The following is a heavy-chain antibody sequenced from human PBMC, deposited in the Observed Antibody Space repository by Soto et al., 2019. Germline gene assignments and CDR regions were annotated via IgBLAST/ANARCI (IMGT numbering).Heavy chain of an antibody. J-gene: IGHJ5*02. Sequence: QVQLQQWGAGLLKPSETLSLTCAVYGGSFSGYYWSWIRQPPGKGLEWIGEINHSGSTNYNPSLKCRVTKSVDTSKNQFSLKLRSVTAADTAVYYCARATRSSCYFRGGFDPWGQGTLVTVSS. D-gene: IGHD6-13*01. CDR1: GGSFSGYY. V-gene: IGHV4-34*01. CDR2: INHSGST. CDR3: ARATRSSCYFRGGFDP.